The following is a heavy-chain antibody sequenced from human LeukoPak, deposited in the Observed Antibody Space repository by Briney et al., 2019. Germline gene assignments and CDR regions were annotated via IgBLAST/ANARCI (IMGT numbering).Heavy chain of an antibody. V-gene: IGHV3-74*01. Sequence: GGSLRLSRAASGFTFSSYWMHWVRQAPGKGLVWVSRVKSDGSSTNYADSVKGRFTVSRDNAKNTLILQMNSLRAEDTAVYYCARGGSPPEALGDTFDVWGHGTLVTVSS. J-gene: IGHJ3*01. CDR3: ARGGSPPEALGDTFDV. CDR1: GFTFSSYW. D-gene: IGHD1-26*01. CDR2: VKSDGSST.